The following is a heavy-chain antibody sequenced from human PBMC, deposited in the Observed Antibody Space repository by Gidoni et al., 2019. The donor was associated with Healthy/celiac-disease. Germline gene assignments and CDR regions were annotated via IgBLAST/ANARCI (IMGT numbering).Heavy chain of an antibody. Sequence: QVQLQQWGAGLLKPSETLSLTCAVYGGSFSGYYWSWIRQPPGKGLEWIGEINHSGSTNYNPSLKSRVTISVDTSKNQFSLKLSSVTAADTAVYYCARGGQPRPDLLLTLDYWGQGTLVTVSS. V-gene: IGHV4-34*01. J-gene: IGHJ4*02. CDR3: ARGGQPRPDLLLTLDY. CDR1: GGSFSGYY. CDR2: INHSGST. D-gene: IGHD2-8*01.